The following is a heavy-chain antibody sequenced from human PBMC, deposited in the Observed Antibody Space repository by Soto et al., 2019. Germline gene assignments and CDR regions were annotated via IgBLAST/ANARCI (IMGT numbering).Heavy chain of an antibody. D-gene: IGHD3-22*01. CDR1: GDSISRYY. CDR2: ISYSGST. Sequence: QVQLQESGPGLVKPSETLSLTCTVSGDSISRYYWSWIRQPPGKGLEWIGYISYSGSTNYIPSLNGRVTISVDTSKNQFSVKLRSVPAADTAVYYCARIPGSHDSSGYYPDYWGQGTLVTVSS. CDR3: ARIPGSHDSSGYYPDY. V-gene: IGHV4-59*01. J-gene: IGHJ4*02.